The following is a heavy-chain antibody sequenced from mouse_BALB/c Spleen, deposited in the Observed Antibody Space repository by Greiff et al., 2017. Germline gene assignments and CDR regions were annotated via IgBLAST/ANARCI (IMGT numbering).Heavy chain of an antibody. J-gene: IGHJ4*01. V-gene: IGHV5-17*02. CDR2: ISSGSSTI. D-gene: IGHD1-2*01. Sequence: DVHLVESGGGLVQPGGSRKLSCAASGFTFSSFGMHWVRQAPEKGLEWVAYISSGSSTIYYADTVKGRFTISRDNPKNTLFLQMTSLRSEDTAMYYCARGGDYYGYVGAMDYWGQGTSVTVSS. CDR1: GFTFSSFG. CDR3: ARGGDYYGYVGAMDY.